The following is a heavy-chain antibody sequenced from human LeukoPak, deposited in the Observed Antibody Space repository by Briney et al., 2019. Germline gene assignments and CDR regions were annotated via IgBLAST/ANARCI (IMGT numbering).Heavy chain of an antibody. Sequence: PSETLSLTCTVSGGSISSSSYSWGWIRQPPGKGLEWIGNIYYSGSTYYNPSLKSRVTISVDTSKNQFFLNLSSVTAADTAVYYCARDVGQRLVPYYYYYGMDVWGQGTTVTVSS. CDR2: IYYSGST. D-gene: IGHD6-25*01. V-gene: IGHV4-39*07. J-gene: IGHJ6*02. CDR1: GGSISSSSYS. CDR3: ARDVGQRLVPYYYYYGMDV.